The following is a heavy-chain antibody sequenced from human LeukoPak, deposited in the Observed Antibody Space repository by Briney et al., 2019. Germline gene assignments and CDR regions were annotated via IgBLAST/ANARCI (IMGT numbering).Heavy chain of an antibody. CDR3: AKDSFVYSSGQPPTDHNWFDP. CDR2: IRYDGSNK. D-gene: IGHD6-19*01. J-gene: IGHJ5*02. V-gene: IGHV3-30*02. Sequence: PGGSLRLSCAASGFTFSSYGMHWVRQAPGKGLEWVAFIRYDGSNKYYADSVKGRFTISRDNSKNTLYLQMNSLRAEDTAVYYCAKDSFVYSSGQPPTDHNWFDPWGQGTLVTVSS. CDR1: GFTFSSYG.